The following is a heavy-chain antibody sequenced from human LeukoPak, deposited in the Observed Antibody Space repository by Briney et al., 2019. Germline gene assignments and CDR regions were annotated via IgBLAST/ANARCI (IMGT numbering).Heavy chain of an antibody. D-gene: IGHD3-22*01. J-gene: IGHJ4*02. CDR2: ISASGGTT. CDR1: GFTFSNYA. V-gene: IGHV3-23*01. Sequence: GGSLRLSCAASGFTFSNYATTWVRQAPGKGLEWLSTISASGGTTSFADSVKGRFTISRDNSKNRLYLQMNSLRAEDTALYYCAKSLGHRYDSSGYHYHEGFDYWGQGTLVTVSS. CDR3: AKSLGHRYDSSGYHYHEGFDY.